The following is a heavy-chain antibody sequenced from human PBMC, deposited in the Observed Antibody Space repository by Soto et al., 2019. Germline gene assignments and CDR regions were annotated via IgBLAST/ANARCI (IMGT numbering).Heavy chain of an antibody. Sequence: EVQLVESGGGLVQPGGSLRLSCAASGFTFSSYSMNWVRQAPGKGLEWVSNISSTSNTINYADSVKGRFTISRDNAKNSLFLQMNSLRDEDTAVYYCARRLLFGAGGMDVWGRGTTVTVSS. CDR2: ISSTSNTI. CDR3: ARRLLFGAGGMDV. D-gene: IGHD3-10*01. V-gene: IGHV3-48*02. J-gene: IGHJ6*02. CDR1: GFTFSSYS.